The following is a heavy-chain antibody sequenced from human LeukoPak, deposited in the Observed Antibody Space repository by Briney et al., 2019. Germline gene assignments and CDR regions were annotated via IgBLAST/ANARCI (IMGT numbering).Heavy chain of an antibody. D-gene: IGHD5-24*01. Sequence: SETLSLTCTVSGGSISSYYWSWIRQPPGKGLEWIGYIYYSGSTNYNPSLKSRVTISVDTSKNQFSLKLSSVTAADTAVYYCARQVEDVRDGYNPLTDWGQGTLVTVSS. CDR1: GGSISSYY. CDR3: ARQVEDVRDGYNPLTD. CDR2: IYYSGST. V-gene: IGHV4-59*08. J-gene: IGHJ4*02.